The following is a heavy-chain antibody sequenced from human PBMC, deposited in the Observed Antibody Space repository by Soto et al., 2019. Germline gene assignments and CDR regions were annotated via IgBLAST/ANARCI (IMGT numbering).Heavy chain of an antibody. D-gene: IGHD1-20*01. J-gene: IGHJ4*02. CDR2: ISAYIGHT. Sequence: QVQLVQSGPEVKKPGASVQVSCKASGYNFTNYGITWVRRAPGQGLEWMGWISAYIGHTNYAQRLLGRVTMTTDASTTTGYMELSTLRSDDTAVYYCATSPRDNWNYVQFWGPGTRLTVSS. V-gene: IGHV1-18*01. CDR1: GYNFTNYG. CDR3: ATSPRDNWNYVQF.